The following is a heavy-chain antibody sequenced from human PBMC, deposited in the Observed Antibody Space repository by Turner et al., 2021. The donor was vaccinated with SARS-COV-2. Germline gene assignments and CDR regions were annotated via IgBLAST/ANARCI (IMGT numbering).Heavy chain of an antibody. CDR1: GDSISSSSFY. CDR3: VRTPSGSYPHFNF. CDR2: FYYSGNT. D-gene: IGHD1-26*01. J-gene: IGHJ4*02. Sequence: QLQLQESGPGLVKPSETLSLTCTVSGDSISSSSFYWGWIRQSPGKGLEWIGNFYYSGNTYYNPSLKIRVTISADTSKKQFSLRLTSVTAADTAVYYCVRTPSGSYPHFNFWGQGTLVTVSS. V-gene: IGHV4-39*01.